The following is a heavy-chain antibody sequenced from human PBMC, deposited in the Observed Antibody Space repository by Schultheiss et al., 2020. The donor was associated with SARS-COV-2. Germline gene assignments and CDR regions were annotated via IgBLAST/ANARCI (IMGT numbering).Heavy chain of an antibody. J-gene: IGHJ6*02. D-gene: IGHD3-10*01. Sequence: SQTLSLTCTVSGGSISSGDYYWTWIRQPPGKGLECIGYISYSGSTYYNPSLKSRLTISVDRSKNQFSLKLISVTAADTAVYYCARDGSYYGSGKKYGLAVWGQGTTVTVSS. CDR3: ARDGSYYGSGKKYGLAV. CDR1: GGSISSGDYY. V-gene: IGHV4-30-4*01. CDR2: ISYSGST.